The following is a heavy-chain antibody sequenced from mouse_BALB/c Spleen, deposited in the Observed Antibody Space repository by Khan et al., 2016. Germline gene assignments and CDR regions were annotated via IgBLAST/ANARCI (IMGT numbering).Heavy chain of an antibody. D-gene: IGHD1-2*01. V-gene: IGHV1-80*01. J-gene: IGHJ2*01. CDR1: GYAVSSYW. CDR3: ARFLRPPYYFDY. Sequence: VQLQQSGAELVRPGSSVKISCKASGYAVSSYWMNWVKQRPGQGLEWIGQVYPGDGDTNYNGKFKDKATLTADKSSSTAYMQLSSLTSEDSAVYFCARFLRPPYYFDYWGQGTTLTVSS. CDR2: VYPGDGDT.